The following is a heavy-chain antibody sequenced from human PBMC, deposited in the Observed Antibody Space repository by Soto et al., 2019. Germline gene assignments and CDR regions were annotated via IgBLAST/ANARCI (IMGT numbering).Heavy chain of an antibody. Sequence: PGASLKISCMGSGYSFTSYWIGSVRQMHGKGLEWMGIIYPGDSDTRYSPSFQGQVTISADKSISTAYLQWSSLKASDTAMYYCAKVQKYYYYGMDVWGQGTTVTVSS. V-gene: IGHV5-51*01. CDR3: AKVQKYYYYGMDV. CDR1: GYSFTSYW. D-gene: IGHD1-1*01. CDR2: IYPGDSDT. J-gene: IGHJ6*02.